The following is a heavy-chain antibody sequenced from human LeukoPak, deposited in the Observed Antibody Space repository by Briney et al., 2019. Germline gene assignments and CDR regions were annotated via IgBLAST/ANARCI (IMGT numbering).Heavy chain of an antibody. CDR3: AKNPGTRGYYYVEGTEYFQH. D-gene: IGHD3-22*01. V-gene: IGHV3-23*01. Sequence: GGSLRLSCAASGFTFSSYAMSWVRQAPGKGLEWVSVISGSGANTYYADSVKGRFTLSRDNSQNTVSLQMNSLRAEDTAVYYCAKNPGTRGYYYVEGTEYFQHWGQGALVTVSS. J-gene: IGHJ1*01. CDR1: GFTFSSYA. CDR2: ISGSGANT.